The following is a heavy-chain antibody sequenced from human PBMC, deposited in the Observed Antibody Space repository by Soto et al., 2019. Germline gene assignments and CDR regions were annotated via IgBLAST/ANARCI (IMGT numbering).Heavy chain of an antibody. CDR2: ISAYNGNT. CDR1: GYTFTSYG. J-gene: IGHJ5*02. V-gene: IGHV1-18*01. D-gene: IGHD3-10*01. Sequence: GASVKVSCKASGYTFTSYGISWVRQAPGQGLEWMGWISAYNGNTNYAQKLQGRVTMTTDTSTSTAYMELRSLRSDDTAVYYCAGDGFGPRGRYNWFDPWGQGTLVTVSS. CDR3: AGDGFGPRGRYNWFDP.